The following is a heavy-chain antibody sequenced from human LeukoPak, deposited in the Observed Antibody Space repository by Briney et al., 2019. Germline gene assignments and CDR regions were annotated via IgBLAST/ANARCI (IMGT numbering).Heavy chain of an antibody. CDR2: ISNSGSTI. CDR3: AELGITMIGGV. D-gene: IGHD3-10*02. J-gene: IGHJ6*04. V-gene: IGHV3-48*03. Sequence: GGSLRLSCAASGFTFSSYEMNWVRQAPGKGLEWVSYISNSGSTIYYADSVKGRFTISRDNAKNSLSLQMNSLRAEDTAVYYCAELGITMIGGVWGKGTTVTISS. CDR1: GFTFSSYE.